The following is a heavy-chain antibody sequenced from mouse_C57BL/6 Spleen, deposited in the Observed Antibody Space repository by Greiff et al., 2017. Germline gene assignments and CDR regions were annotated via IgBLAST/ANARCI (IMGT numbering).Heavy chain of an antibody. CDR3: AREIYDGYPFWYFDY. D-gene: IGHD2-3*01. CDR2: IYPGSGST. V-gene: IGHV1-55*01. CDR1: GYTFTSYW. J-gene: IGHJ2*01. Sequence: QVQLQQPGAELVKPGASVKMSCKASGYTFTSYWITWVKQRPGQGLEWIGDIYPGSGSTNYNEKFKSKATLTVDTSYSTAYMQLSILTSEDSAVYYCAREIYDGYPFWYFDYWGQGTTRTVSS.